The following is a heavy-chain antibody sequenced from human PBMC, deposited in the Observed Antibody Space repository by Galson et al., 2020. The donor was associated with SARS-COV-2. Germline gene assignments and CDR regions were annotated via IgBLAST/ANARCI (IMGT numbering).Heavy chain of an antibody. CDR2: IRNSGDST. Sequence: QAGGSLRLSCAASGFTFSNYAMSWVRQAPGKGLEWVSGIRNSGDSTYYADSVKGRFTISRDNSKNTLYLQMNSLRAEDTAVYSCAKSAAQIYPNWFDAWGQGTLVTVSS. J-gene: IGHJ5*02. CDR1: GFTFSNYA. D-gene: IGHD2-15*01. CDR3: AKSAAQIYPNWFDA. V-gene: IGHV3-23*01.